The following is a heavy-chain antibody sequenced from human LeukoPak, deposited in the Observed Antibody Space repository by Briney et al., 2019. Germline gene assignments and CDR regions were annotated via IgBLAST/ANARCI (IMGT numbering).Heavy chain of an antibody. V-gene: IGHV1-8*01. D-gene: IGHD4-17*01. CDR3: ARLSSDYGDYKVDP. CDR2: MNPHSGKT. J-gene: IGHJ5*02. Sequence: ASVKVSCKASGYTLSSYDINWVRQATGQGLEWMGWMNPHSGKTGYAQNFQGRVTMTRDTSISTAYMELSSLRSEDTAVYYCARLSSDYGDYKVDPWGQGTLVTVSS. CDR1: GYTLSSYD.